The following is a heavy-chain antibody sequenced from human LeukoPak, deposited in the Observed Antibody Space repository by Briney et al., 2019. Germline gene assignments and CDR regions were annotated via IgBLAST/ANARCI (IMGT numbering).Heavy chain of an antibody. CDR1: GYSFTSYR. CDR2: IYPGDSDT. V-gene: IGHV5-51*01. D-gene: IGHD2-8*01. CDR3: ARLYCTNGVCYNAFDI. J-gene: IGHJ3*02. Sequence: GESLKISCKSSGYSFTSYRIDWVLQIPGKGLEWMGIIYPGDSDTRYSPSFQGQVTISADKSISTAYLQWSSLKASDTAMYYCARLYCTNGVCYNAFDIWGQGTMVTVSS.